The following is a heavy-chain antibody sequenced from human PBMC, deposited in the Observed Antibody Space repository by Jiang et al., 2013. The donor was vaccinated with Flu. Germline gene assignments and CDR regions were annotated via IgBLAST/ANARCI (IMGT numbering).Heavy chain of an antibody. CDR2: IIPVSGTT. J-gene: IGHJ5*02. V-gene: IGHV1-69*01. CDR1: SHV. Sequence: SHVITWVRQAPGQGLEWMGGIIPVSGTTDYAQKFQGRVTITADESTSTAYMELSSLRSEDTAVYYCARERPIVVVVAATRFSNWFDPWGQGTLVTVSS. CDR3: ARERPIVVVVAATRFSNWFDP. D-gene: IGHD2-15*01.